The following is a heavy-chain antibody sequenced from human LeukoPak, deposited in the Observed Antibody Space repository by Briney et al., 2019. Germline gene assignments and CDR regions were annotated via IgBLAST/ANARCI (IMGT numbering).Heavy chain of an antibody. V-gene: IGHV4-59*11. CDR2: IYYSGST. CDR1: GGSISSHY. Sequence: PSETLSLTCTVSGGSISSHYWSWIRQPPGKGLEWIGYIYYSGSTNYNPSLKSRVTISVDTSKNQFSLKLSSVTAADTAVYYCARGIWPSIYYYMDVWGKGTTVTVSS. CDR3: ARGIWPSIYYYMDV. J-gene: IGHJ6*03. D-gene: IGHD2-2*01.